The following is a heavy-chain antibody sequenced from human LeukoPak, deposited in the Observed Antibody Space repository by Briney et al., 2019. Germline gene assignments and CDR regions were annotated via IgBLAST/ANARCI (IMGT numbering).Heavy chain of an antibody. Sequence: GGSLRLSCAASGFRFSDYSMNWVRQAPGKGLEWISYIGIDSGNTNYADSVKGRFTISGDKAKNSLYLQMNSLRVEDTAVYYWARDYKYAFDTWGQGTLVTVSS. J-gene: IGHJ4*02. D-gene: IGHD5-24*01. CDR2: IGIDSGNT. V-gene: IGHV3-48*01. CDR1: GFRFSDYS. CDR3: ARDYKYAFDT.